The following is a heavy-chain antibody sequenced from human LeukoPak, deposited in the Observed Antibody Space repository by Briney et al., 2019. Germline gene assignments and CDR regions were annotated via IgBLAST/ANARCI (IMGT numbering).Heavy chain of an antibody. CDR1: GFTFSSYA. CDR2: ISGSGSST. D-gene: IGHD3-16*01. CDR3: ARGPWGGYYYYMDV. Sequence: GGSLRLSCAASGFTFSSYAMSWVRQAPGKGLEWVSGISGSGSSTYYADSVKGRSTISRDNSKNTLYLQMNSLRPEDTAIYYCARGPWGGYYYYMDVWGKGTTVTVSS. V-gene: IGHV3-23*01. J-gene: IGHJ6*03.